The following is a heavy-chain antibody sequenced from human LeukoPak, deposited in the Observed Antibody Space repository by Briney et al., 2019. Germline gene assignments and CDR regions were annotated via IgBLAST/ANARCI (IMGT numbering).Heavy chain of an antibody. V-gene: IGHV5-51*01. Sequence: GESLKISCKGSAYSFTIYWIGWVRQMPGKGLEWMGIIYPGDSDTRYSPSFQGQVTISADKSISTAYLQWSSLKASDTAMYYCAREDLLRDIYYFDYWGQGTLVTVSS. CDR2: IYPGDSDT. J-gene: IGHJ4*02. D-gene: IGHD5-12*01. CDR3: AREDLLRDIYYFDY. CDR1: AYSFTIYW.